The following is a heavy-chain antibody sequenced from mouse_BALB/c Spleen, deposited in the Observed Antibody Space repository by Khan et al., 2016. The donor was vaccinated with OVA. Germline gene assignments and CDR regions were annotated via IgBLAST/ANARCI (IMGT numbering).Heavy chain of an antibody. CDR3: ARDRIDY. Sequence: QVQLKESGAELAKPGASVTMSCTASGYTFTTYCMHWVNQRPGQGLEWMGYINPTSGFTDYNQKFKDKATLTADKTSSTAYMQLSSLTSDDSAVYYCARDRIDYWGQGTTLTVSS. J-gene: IGHJ2*01. V-gene: IGHV1-7*01. CDR1: GYTFTTYC. CDR2: INPTSGFT.